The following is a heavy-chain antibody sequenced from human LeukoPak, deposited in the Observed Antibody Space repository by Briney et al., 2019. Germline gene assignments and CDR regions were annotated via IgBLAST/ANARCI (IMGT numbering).Heavy chain of an antibody. CDR2: IWYGGRNK. V-gene: IGHV3-33*06. D-gene: IGHD3-10*01. J-gene: IGHJ4*02. CDR3: AKVPRVRGVIIPRFFDY. Sequence: PGRSLRLSCAASGFTFSSYGMHWVRQAPGKGLEWVAVIWYGGRNKYYADSVKGRFTISRDNSKNTLYLQMNSLRAEDTAVYYCAKVPRVRGVIIPRFFDYWGQGTLVTVSS. CDR1: GFTFSSYG.